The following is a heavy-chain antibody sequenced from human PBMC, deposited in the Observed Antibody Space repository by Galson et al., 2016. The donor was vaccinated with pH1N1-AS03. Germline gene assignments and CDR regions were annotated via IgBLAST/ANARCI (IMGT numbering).Heavy chain of an antibody. V-gene: IGHV4-39*01. CDR3: ARVVGARPPPDY. CDR1: GGSISSRAYY. J-gene: IGHJ4*02. D-gene: IGHD1-26*01. CDR2: IYDTGST. Sequence: SETLSLTCTVSGGSISSRAYYWGWIRQPPGKGLEWIGSIYDTGSTTYNPSLKSRVTISGDTSKNQLSLKVTSMTAADTAVYYCARVVGARPPPDYWGQGTLVTVSS.